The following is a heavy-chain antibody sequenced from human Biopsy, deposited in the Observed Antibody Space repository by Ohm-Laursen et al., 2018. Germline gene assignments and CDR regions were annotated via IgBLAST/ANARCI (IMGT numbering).Heavy chain of an antibody. V-gene: IGHV4-39*01. CDR2: IYYTGNT. CDR1: GVSISSSASY. Sequence: GTLSLTCAVSGVSISSSASYWGWFRQSPGMGLVWIGNIYYTGNTYYNPSLDSRLTISEDTSKNHFSLKLSSVTAADTAVYYCAKQGIRGYYGYWGQGSLVTVSS. CDR3: AKQGIRGYYGY. J-gene: IGHJ4*02. D-gene: IGHD3-22*01.